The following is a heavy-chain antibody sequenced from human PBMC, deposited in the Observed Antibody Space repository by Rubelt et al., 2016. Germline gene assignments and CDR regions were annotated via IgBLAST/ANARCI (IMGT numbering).Heavy chain of an antibody. CDR2: ISSSSSYI. CDR3: ARARSTVTMRGFAFDI. Sequence: WVRQAPGKGLEWVSSISSSSSYIYYADSVKGRFTISRDNAKNSLYLQMNSLRAEETAVYYCARARSTVTMRGFAFDIWGQGTMVTVSS. J-gene: IGHJ3*02. V-gene: IGHV3-21*01. D-gene: IGHD3-22*01.